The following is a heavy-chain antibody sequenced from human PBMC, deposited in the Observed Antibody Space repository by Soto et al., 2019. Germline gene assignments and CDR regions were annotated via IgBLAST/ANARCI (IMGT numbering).Heavy chain of an antibody. CDR2: IYYSGST. D-gene: IGHD6-19*01. J-gene: IGHJ4*02. CDR1: GGSISSGAYS. V-gene: IGHV4-30-2*02. CDR3: ARRYSSGFDY. Sequence: PSETLSLTCAVSGGSISSGAYSWSWIRQAPGKGLEWIGYIYYSGSTYYNPSLKGRVTISVDTSKNQFSLKLSSVTAADTAVYYCARRYSSGFDYWGQGTLVTVSS.